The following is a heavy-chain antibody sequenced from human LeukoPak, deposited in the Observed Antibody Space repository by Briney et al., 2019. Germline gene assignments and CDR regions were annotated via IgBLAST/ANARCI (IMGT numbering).Heavy chain of an antibody. J-gene: IGHJ5*02. CDR1: GYTFTSYD. D-gene: IGHD6-19*01. Sequence: ASVKVSCKASGYTFTSYDINWVRQATGQGLEWMGWMNPNSGNTGYAQKFQGRVTMTRNTSISTAYMELSSLRSEDTAVYYCARAGSSGWYWGFMYNWFDPWGQGTLVTVSS. CDR3: ARAGSSGWYWGFMYNWFDP. V-gene: IGHV1-8*01. CDR2: MNPNSGNT.